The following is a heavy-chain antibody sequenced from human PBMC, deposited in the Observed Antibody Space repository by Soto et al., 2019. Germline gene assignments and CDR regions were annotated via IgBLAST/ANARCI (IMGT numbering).Heavy chain of an antibody. J-gene: IGHJ4*02. CDR2: IGTAGDT. D-gene: IGHD3-10*01. V-gene: IGHV3-13*04. CDR3: AKDRLWFGRTTEDS. CDR1: GFTFSSYD. Sequence: PGGSLRLSCAASGFTFSSYDMQWVRQATGKGLEWVSAIGTAGDTYYADTVKGRFTISRDNSKNTLYLQMNSLRAEDTAIYYCAKDRLWFGRTTEDSWGQGVLVTVSS.